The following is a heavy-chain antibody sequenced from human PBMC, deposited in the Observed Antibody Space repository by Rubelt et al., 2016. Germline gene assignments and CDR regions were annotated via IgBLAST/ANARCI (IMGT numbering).Heavy chain of an antibody. CDR1: GGSLRSNSYY. V-gene: IGHV4-39*01. D-gene: IGHD2-15*01. J-gene: IGHJ4*02. CDR2: ILYRWSI. CDR3: NSVVVHRFDY. Sequence: LVRPSETLSLTCTVSGGSLRSNSYYCGWFRQPPGKGLAWIGSILYRWSIYYAPSLKSPVTISVDPSKNQFSLRLSSVTAADTAVYYCNSVVVHRFDYWGQGTLVTVSS.